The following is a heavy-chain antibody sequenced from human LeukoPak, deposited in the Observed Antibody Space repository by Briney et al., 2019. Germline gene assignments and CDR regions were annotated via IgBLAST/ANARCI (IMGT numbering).Heavy chain of an antibody. V-gene: IGHV4-59*01. D-gene: IGHD6-6*01. Sequence: PSETLSLTCTVSAGSINNYYWSWIRQPSGKGLEWIGYIYYSGSTNYNPSLKSRVTISVDTSKKQVSLDLSSVTAADTAVYYCARVAARYVGMDVWGQGTTVTVSS. J-gene: IGHJ6*02. CDR1: AGSINNYY. CDR3: ARVAARYVGMDV. CDR2: IYYSGST.